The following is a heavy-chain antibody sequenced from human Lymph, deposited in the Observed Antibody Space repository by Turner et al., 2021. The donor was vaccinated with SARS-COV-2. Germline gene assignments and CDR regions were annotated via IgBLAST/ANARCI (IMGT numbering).Heavy chain of an antibody. CDR3: ARETVNNWVDP. D-gene: IGHD2-21*02. CDR2: IYYRGST. V-gene: IGHV4-59*01. Sequence: QVQLQESGPRLVKPLGTLSLPCTVSGGSMKSNHWSWIRQPPGERLEWIGYIYYRGSTNYNPSLKSRVTISVYTSKNQSALNLTSVTAADTAIYYCARETVNNWVDPWGQGILVTVSS. J-gene: IGHJ5*02. CDR1: GGSMKSNH.